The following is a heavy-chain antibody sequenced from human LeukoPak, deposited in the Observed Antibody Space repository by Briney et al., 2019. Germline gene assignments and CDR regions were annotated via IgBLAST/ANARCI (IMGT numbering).Heavy chain of an antibody. CDR3: ARGITGITATGSE. V-gene: IGHV4-61*09. J-gene: IGHJ4*02. D-gene: IGHD6-13*01. CDR1: GGSISSGSYY. CDR2: IQIGGST. Sequence: SETLSLTCTVSGGSISSGSYYWSWIRQPAGKGLEWIGHIQIGGSTNYNPSLKSRITISVDTSRNQFSLKLSSVTAADTAVYYCARGITGITATGSEWSQGTLVTVSS.